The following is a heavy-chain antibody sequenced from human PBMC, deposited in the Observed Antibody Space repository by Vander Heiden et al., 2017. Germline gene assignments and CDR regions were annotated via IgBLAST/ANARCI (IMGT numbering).Heavy chain of an antibody. J-gene: IGHJ6*02. CDR1: GFTFSTYA. CDR2: ITGSGGST. D-gene: IGHD5-12*01. V-gene: IGHV3-23*01. Sequence: EVQLLASGGGLAQPGGSLRLSCAASGFTFSTYAMTCARQAPGKGLEWVSGITGSGGSTYYADSVKGRFTISRDNSRNTLYLQMNTLRAEDTAIYYCAKMRASHYYGIDVWGQGTRVTVSS. CDR3: AKMRASHYYGIDV.